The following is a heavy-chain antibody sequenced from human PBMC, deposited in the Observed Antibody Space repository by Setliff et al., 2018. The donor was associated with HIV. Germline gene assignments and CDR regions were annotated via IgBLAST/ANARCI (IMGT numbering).Heavy chain of an antibody. CDR1: QNTFTNYY. CDR2: INPSGDST. CDR3: ARDLHTFMVNSYHYYMDV. J-gene: IGHJ6*03. D-gene: IGHD5-18*01. Sequence: GASVKVSCKASQNTFTNYYMHWVRQAPGQGLEWMGIINPSGDSTIYAQKFQGKVTVTRDTSTSTVYMELSSLRSEDTAVYYCARDLHTFMVNSYHYYMDVWGKGTTVTVSS. V-gene: IGHV1-46*01.